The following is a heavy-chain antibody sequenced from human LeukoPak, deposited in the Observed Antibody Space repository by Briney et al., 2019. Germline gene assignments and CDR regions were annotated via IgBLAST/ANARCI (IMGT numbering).Heavy chain of an antibody. Sequence: GGSLRLSCEASGFTFRSYWMHWVRQAPGKGLEWVAVISYDGSNKYYTDSVKGRFTISRDNSKNTLYLQMNSLRVEDTAVYYCARGSGYSYGFTGRERTKSRLDYWGQGTLVTVSS. V-gene: IGHV3-30*03. CDR1: GFTFRSYW. CDR2: ISYDGSNK. D-gene: IGHD5-18*01. J-gene: IGHJ4*02. CDR3: ARGSGYSYGFTGRERTKSRLDY.